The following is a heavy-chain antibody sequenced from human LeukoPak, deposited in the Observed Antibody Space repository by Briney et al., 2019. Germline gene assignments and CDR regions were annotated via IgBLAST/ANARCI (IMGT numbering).Heavy chain of an antibody. D-gene: IGHD3-16*02. Sequence: SVTVSCKASGGTFSSYAISWLRQAPGPGLEWLGGIIPIFGTANYAQKFQGRVTITADESTSTAYMELSSRRSEDTAVYYCARAEILVAVWGSYRPLAFDIWGQGTVVTVSS. J-gene: IGHJ3*02. CDR3: ARAEILVAVWGSYRPLAFDI. CDR1: GGTFSSYA. V-gene: IGHV1-69*13. CDR2: IIPIFGTA.